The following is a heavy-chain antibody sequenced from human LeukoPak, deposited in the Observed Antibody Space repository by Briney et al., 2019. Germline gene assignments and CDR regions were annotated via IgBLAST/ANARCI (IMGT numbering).Heavy chain of an antibody. CDR1: GGSISSYY. J-gene: IGHJ4*02. V-gene: IGHV4-59*01. D-gene: IGHD3-10*01. CDR2: IYYSGST. Sequence: PSETLSLTCTVSGGSISSYYWSWIRQPPGKGLEWIGYIYYSGSTNYNPSLKSRVTISVDTSKNQFSLKLSSVTAADTAVYYCARIGHYYGSGSAYYFDYWGQGTLVTVSS. CDR3: ARIGHYYGSGSAYYFDY.